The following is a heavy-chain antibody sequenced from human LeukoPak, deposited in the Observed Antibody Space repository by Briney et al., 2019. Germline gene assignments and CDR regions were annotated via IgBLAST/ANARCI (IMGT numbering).Heavy chain of an antibody. CDR3: ARVMITFGGVIVPWDASDI. Sequence: ASVKVSCKASGYTFTGYYMHWVRQAPGQGLEWMGWINPNSGGTNYAQKFQGWVTMTRDTSISTAYMELSRLRSDDTAVYYCARVMITFGGVIVPWDASDIWGQGTMVTVSS. J-gene: IGHJ3*02. V-gene: IGHV1-2*04. D-gene: IGHD3-16*02. CDR1: GYTFTGYY. CDR2: INPNSGGT.